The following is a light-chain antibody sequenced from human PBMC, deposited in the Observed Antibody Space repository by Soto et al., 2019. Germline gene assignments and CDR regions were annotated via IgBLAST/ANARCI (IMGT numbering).Light chain of an antibody. V-gene: IGKV4-1*01. CDR1: QSVLYSSNNKNY. J-gene: IGKJ1*01. CDR3: QQYYSTPQT. Sequence: DIVMTQSPDSLAVSLGERATINCKSSQSVLYSSNNKNYLAWYQQKPGQPPKLLIYWASTRESGVPDRFSGSGPGTDFTLTISSLQAEDVAVYYCQQYYSTPQTFGQGTKVEIK. CDR2: WAS.